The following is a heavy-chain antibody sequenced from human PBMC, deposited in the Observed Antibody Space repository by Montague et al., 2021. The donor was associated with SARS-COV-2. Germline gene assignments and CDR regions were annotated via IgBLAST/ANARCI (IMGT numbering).Heavy chain of an antibody. V-gene: IGHV4-34*01. D-gene: IGHD2-2*01. CDR3: ARGNFSSTTCYRALDY. CDR2: INHSGGA. Sequence: SETLSLTCAVHRGSFSGYYWTWIRQPPGKGLEWIGEINHSGGANYNPSLKSRVIISVDTSKNQFSLKLRSVTAADTAIYYCARGNFSSTTCYRALDYWGQGTLVAVSS. J-gene: IGHJ4*02. CDR1: RGSFSGYY.